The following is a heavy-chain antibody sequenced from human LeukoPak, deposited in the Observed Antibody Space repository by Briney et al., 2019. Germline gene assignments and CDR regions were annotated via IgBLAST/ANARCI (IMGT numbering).Heavy chain of an antibody. D-gene: IGHD3-16*01. CDR1: GYTFTGYY. Sequence: GASVKVSCKASGYTFTGYYMHWVRQAPGQGLEWMGWINPNSGGTNYAQKFQGRVTMTRDTSISTAYMELSRLRSDDTAVYYCARNLGGPRLYYYYMDVWGKGTTVTISS. CDR3: ARNLGGPRLYYYYMDV. J-gene: IGHJ6*03. CDR2: INPNSGGT. V-gene: IGHV1-2*02.